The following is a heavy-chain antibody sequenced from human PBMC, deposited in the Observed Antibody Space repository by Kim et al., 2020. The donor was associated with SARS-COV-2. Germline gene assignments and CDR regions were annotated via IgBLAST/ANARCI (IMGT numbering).Heavy chain of an antibody. J-gene: IGHJ4*02. D-gene: IGHD3-10*01. V-gene: IGHV3-23*01. CDR3: SKGRAEYGELSHDY. CDR2: VTGSSGIT. CDR1: GFIFSNYA. Sequence: GGSLRLSCGPSGFIFSNYAISWVRQAPGKGLEWVSTVTGSSGITYYADSVRGRFTISRDNSKNTVSLRMDSLRAEDTAIYYCSKGRAEYGELSHDYWGQGVLVTVSS.